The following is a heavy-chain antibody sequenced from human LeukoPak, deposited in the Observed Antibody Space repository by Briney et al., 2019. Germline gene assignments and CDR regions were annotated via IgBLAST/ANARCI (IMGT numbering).Heavy chain of an antibody. Sequence: SETLSLTCTVCGGSISSYYWSWIRQPAGKGLEWIGRIYTSGSTNYNPSLKSRVTMSVDTSKNQFSLKLSSVTAADTAVYYCARGPRGYCSGGSCYSYYYYMDVWGKGTTVTISS. V-gene: IGHV4-4*07. J-gene: IGHJ6*03. CDR3: ARGPRGYCSGGSCYSYYYYMDV. CDR2: IYTSGST. D-gene: IGHD2-15*01. CDR1: GGSISSYY.